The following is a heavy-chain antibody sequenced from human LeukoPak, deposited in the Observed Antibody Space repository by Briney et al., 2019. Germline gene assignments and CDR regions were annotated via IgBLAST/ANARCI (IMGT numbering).Heavy chain of an antibody. Sequence: GGSLRLSCAASAFTFRNYGMTWVRQAPGKGLEWVANIKQDGSKKSYVDSVKGRFTISRDNAKNSLYLQMNSLRAEDTAIYYCTRVGYIDEGIDYWGQGTLVTVSS. CDR3: TRVGYIDEGIDY. D-gene: IGHD5-24*01. CDR1: AFTFRNYG. V-gene: IGHV3-7*04. J-gene: IGHJ4*02. CDR2: IKQDGSKK.